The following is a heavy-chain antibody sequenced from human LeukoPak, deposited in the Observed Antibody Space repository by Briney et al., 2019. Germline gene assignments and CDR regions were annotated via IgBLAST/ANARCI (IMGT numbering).Heavy chain of an antibody. V-gene: IGHV3-23*01. CDR3: AKDDKNYYGSGSYYIYSYYYGMDV. CDR2: ISGSGGST. D-gene: IGHD3-10*01. Sequence: PGGSQRLSCAASGFTFSSYAMSWIRQAPGKGLEWVSAISGSGGSTYYADSVKGRFTISRDNSKNTLYLQMNSLRAEDTAVYYCAKDDKNYYGSGSYYIYSYYYGMDVWGQGTTVTVSS. CDR1: GFTFSSYA. J-gene: IGHJ6*02.